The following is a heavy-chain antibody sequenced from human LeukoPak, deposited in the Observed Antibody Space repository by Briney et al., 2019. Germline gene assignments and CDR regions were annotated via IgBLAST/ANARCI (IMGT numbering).Heavy chain of an antibody. V-gene: IGHV3-43*02. CDR3: AKDYVRDGYNYGVFQN. Sequence: GVTLRLSCAASGFTFDEHAMHWVRQAPGKGLEWVSLINWDGGSTYYVVSVKGRLTISRDNSKNSLYLHMNSLTTEDTALYYCAKDYVRDGYNYGVFQNWGRGTLVTVS. D-gene: IGHD5-24*01. CDR2: INWDGGST. CDR1: GFTFDEHA. J-gene: IGHJ4*02.